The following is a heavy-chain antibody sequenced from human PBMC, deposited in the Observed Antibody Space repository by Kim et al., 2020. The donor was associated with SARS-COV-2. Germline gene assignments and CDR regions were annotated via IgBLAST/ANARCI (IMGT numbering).Heavy chain of an antibody. CDR3: AKIPLGEYFDWLRLGAFDI. Sequence: GGSLRLSCAASGFTFSSYAMSWVRQAPGKGLEWVSAISGSGGSTYYADSVKGRFTISRDNSKNTLYLQMNSLRAEDTAVYYCAKIPLGEYFDWLRLGAFDIWGQGTMVTVSS. CDR2: ISGSGGST. V-gene: IGHV3-23*01. J-gene: IGHJ3*02. CDR1: GFTFSSYA. D-gene: IGHD3-9*01.